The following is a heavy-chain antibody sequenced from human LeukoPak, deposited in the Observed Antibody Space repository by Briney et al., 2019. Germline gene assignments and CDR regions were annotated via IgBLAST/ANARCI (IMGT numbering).Heavy chain of an antibody. D-gene: IGHD6-19*01. V-gene: IGHV4-34*01. Sequence: SETLSLTCAVYGGSFSGYYWSWIRQPPGKGLEWIGEINHSGSTNYNPSLKSRVTISVDTSKNQFSLKLSSVTAADTAVYYCARGQAVAGVDYWGQGTLVTVSP. CDR2: INHSGST. CDR1: GGSFSGYY. CDR3: ARGQAVAGVDY. J-gene: IGHJ4*02.